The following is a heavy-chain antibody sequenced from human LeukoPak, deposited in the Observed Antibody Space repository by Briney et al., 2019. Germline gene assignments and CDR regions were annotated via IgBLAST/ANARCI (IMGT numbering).Heavy chain of an antibody. V-gene: IGHV4-34*01. J-gene: IGHJ4*02. CDR3: ARGRRVTTKYYFDY. D-gene: IGHD4-17*01. CDR1: GGSFSGHY. CDR2: INHSGST. Sequence: SETLSLTCAVYGGSFSGHYWSWIRQPPGKGLEWIGEINHSGSTNYNPSLKSRVTISVDTSKNQFSLKLSSVTAADTAVYYCARGRRVTTKYYFDYWGQGTLVTVSS.